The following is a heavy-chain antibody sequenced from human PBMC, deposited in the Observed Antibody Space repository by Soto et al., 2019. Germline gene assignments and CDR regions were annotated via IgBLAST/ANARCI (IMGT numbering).Heavy chain of an antibody. CDR3: ASGPWNYALYHYYMDV. D-gene: IGHD1-7*01. J-gene: IGHJ6*03. V-gene: IGHV4-39*01. CDR1: GAAISSSSHY. CDR2: IYYSGST. Sequence: SETLSLTCTVSGAAISSSSHYWGWIRQSPGKGLEWIGSIYYSGSTYYNPSLQSRVTISADTSKNQFSLKLASVTAADTAVYYCASGPWNYALYHYYMDVWGKWTTVTVSS.